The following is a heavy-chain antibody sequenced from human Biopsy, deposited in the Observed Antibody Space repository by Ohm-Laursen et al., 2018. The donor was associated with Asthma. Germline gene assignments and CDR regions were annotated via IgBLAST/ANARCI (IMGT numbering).Heavy chain of an antibody. Sequence: SLRLSCSASGFSFSNFAIHWVRQAPGKGLEWVGVISKDASTQDYADSVKGRFTMARDNSKNTLDLQMNSLRAEDTAVYYCARKIAARGGMGAGGQGTTVTVSS. CDR2: ISKDASTQ. J-gene: IGHJ6*02. V-gene: IGHV3-30*07. CDR3: ARKIAARGGMGA. CDR1: GFSFSNFA. D-gene: IGHD6-6*01.